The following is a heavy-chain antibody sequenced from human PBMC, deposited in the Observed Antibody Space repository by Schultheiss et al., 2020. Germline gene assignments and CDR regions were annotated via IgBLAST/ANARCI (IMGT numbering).Heavy chain of an antibody. Sequence: SGSGRPTYYADSVRGRFTISRDNCKNTLYLQINSLRAGDTALYYCASAVAAPYYYYYGMDVWGQGTTVTVSS. D-gene: IGHD6-19*01. J-gene: IGHJ6*02. CDR3: ASAVAAPYYYYYGMDV. V-gene: IGHV3-23*01. CDR2: SGSGRPT.